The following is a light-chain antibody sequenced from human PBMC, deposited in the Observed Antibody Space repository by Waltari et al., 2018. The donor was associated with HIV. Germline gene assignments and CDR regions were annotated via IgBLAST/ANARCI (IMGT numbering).Light chain of an antibody. CDR3: AAWDDSLSAVL. J-gene: IGLJ3*02. CDR2: RSN. Sequence: QSVLTQPPSASGTPGQRVTISCSGGSSNIGNNYVYWYQQVPGTAPKLLIYRSNRRPSGVHDRFSGSKSGTSASLAISGLRSEDEADYFCAAWDDSLSAVLFGGGTKLTAL. CDR1: SSNIGNNY. V-gene: IGLV1-47*01.